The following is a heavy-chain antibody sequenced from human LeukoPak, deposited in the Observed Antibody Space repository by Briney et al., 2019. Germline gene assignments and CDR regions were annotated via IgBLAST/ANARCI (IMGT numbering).Heavy chain of an antibody. CDR3: ARKVYWLLLYYFDY. CDR2: INHSGST. D-gene: IGHD3-22*01. CDR1: GGSFSGYY. J-gene: IGHJ4*02. V-gene: IGHV4-34*01. Sequence: SETLSLTCAVYGGSFSGYYWSWIRQPPGKGLEWIREINHSGSTNYNPSLKSRVTISVDTSKNQFSLKLSSVTAADTAVYYCARKVYWLLLYYFDYWGQGTLVTVSS.